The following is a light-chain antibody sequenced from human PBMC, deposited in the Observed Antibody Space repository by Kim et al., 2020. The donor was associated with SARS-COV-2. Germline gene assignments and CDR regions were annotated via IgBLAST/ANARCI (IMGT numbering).Light chain of an antibody. V-gene: IGKV1-39*01. Sequence: ASVGDRVTITCRASQSIATYLNWYQWKPGKAPNLLIFETSNLQSGVPSRFSGSVSGTDFTLTIINLQPEDFATYYCQQTYRNPPTFGRGTKVDIK. J-gene: IGKJ1*01. CDR3: QQTYRNPPT. CDR1: QSIATY. CDR2: ETS.